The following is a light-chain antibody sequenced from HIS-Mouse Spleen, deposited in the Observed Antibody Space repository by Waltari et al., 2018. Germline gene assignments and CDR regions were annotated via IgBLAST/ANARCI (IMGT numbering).Light chain of an antibody. V-gene: IGKV1-5*03. Sequence: DIQMTQSPSTLSASVGDRVTITCRARHSISSWLAWYQQKPGKAPKLLIYKASSLESGVASRFSGSGSGTEFTLTISSLQPDDVATYYCQQYNSYARTFGQGTKVEIK. CDR1: HSISSW. CDR2: KAS. CDR3: QQYNSYART. J-gene: IGKJ1*01.